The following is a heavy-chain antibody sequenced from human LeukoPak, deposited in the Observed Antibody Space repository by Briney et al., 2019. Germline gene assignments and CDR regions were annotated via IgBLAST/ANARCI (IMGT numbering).Heavy chain of an antibody. CDR1: GFTFSSSA. Sequence: GGSLRLSCGASGFTFSSSAMHWVRQGPGKGLEWVAHISHHGNNKYYADSVKGRFTISRDNSKGSLYLQMNSLRDDDTAVYYCAKDGSWSCTDWGQGTLVRVSS. CDR3: AKDGSWSCTD. V-gene: IGHV3-33*06. CDR2: ISHHGNNK. D-gene: IGHD2-8*02. J-gene: IGHJ4*02.